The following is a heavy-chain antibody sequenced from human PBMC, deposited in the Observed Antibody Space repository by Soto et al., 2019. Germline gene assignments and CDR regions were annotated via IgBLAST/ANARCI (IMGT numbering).Heavy chain of an antibody. CDR2: ISDTEAT. CDR3: AREGDCSSGVCYWNYFSY. CDR1: GGSMSGYY. J-gene: IGHJ4*02. D-gene: IGHD2-8*01. Sequence: QVQLQESGPGLVKPSETLSLSCAVSGGSMSGYYWMWLRQAPGKGLEWIGYISDTEATNYNPSLKRRVTISIDLSKNQFSLRLNSVNAADTALYYCAREGDCSSGVCYWNYFSYWGQGTLVNVSS. V-gene: IGHV4-59*01.